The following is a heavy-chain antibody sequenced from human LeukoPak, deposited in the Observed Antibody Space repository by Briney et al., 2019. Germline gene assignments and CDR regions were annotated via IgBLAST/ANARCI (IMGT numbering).Heavy chain of an antibody. J-gene: IGHJ4*02. D-gene: IGHD6-19*01. Sequence: GGSLILSCAASGFIFSNYAMSWVRQVPGRGLEWVSTISSRGDSTYVADSVKGRFTISRDNSKNSLYLQMNTVRTEDTAVYYCVKGPRPDITVAHTVENWGQGTLVTVSS. CDR1: GFIFSNYA. V-gene: IGHV3-23*01. CDR2: ISSRGDST. CDR3: VKGPRPDITVAHTVEN.